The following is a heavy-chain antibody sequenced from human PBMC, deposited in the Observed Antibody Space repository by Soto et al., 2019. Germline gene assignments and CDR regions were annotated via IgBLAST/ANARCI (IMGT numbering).Heavy chain of an antibody. D-gene: IGHD6-6*01. CDR2: ISGSVGST. CDR3: AKDRTIASRNFDS. CDR1: GFTFSDHG. Sequence: VGSLRLSCTASGFTFSDHGMHWVRQAPGKGLEWVSSISGSVGSTSYADSVKGRFTISRDNSMNTLYLQMNSLRAEDTAVYYCAKDRTIASRNFDSWGQGALVTVSS. V-gene: IGHV3-23*01. J-gene: IGHJ4*02.